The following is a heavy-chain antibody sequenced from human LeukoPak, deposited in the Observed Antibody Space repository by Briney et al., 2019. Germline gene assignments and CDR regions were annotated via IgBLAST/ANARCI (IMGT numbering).Heavy chain of an antibody. J-gene: IGHJ6*02. CDR1: GGTFSSYA. Sequence: SVKVSCKASGGTFSSYAISWVRQAPGQGLEWMGRIIPILGIAYYAQKFQGRVTITADKSTSTAYMELSSLRSEDTAVYYCARDPLNCSGGSCYPSYYYYGMDVWGQGTTVTVSS. D-gene: IGHD2-15*01. CDR2: IIPILGIA. V-gene: IGHV1-69*04. CDR3: ARDPLNCSGGSCYPSYYYYGMDV.